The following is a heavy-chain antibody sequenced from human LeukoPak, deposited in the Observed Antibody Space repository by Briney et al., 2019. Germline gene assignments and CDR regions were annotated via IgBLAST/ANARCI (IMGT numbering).Heavy chain of an antibody. Sequence: QSGGSLRLSCAASGFTVSSNYMNWVRQAPGKGLEWVSVIYGGGNIYYADSVKGRFTISRDNSKNTLYLQMNSLRAEGTAVYYCARGQLEWENYYYGMDVWGQGTTVTVSS. V-gene: IGHV3-53*01. D-gene: IGHD1-1*01. CDR2: IYGGGNI. CDR3: ARGQLEWENYYYGMDV. CDR1: GFTVSSNY. J-gene: IGHJ6*02.